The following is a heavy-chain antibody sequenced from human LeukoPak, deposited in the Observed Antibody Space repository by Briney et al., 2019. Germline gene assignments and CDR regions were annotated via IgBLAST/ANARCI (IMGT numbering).Heavy chain of an antibody. Sequence: GALRLSCAASGFTFSSYDMTWVRQAPGKGLDWVSFIRYDGSQQYYADSVKGRFTISRDNSKNTLYLQMNRLRTDDTAVYYCGKVRDYGDYRAFDFWGQGTLVTVSS. CDR1: GFTFSSYD. J-gene: IGHJ4*02. CDR2: IRYDGSQQ. D-gene: IGHD4-17*01. CDR3: GKVRDYGDYRAFDF. V-gene: IGHV3-30*02.